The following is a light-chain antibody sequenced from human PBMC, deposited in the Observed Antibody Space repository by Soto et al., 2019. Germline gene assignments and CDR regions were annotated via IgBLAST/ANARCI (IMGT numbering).Light chain of an antibody. Sequence: EKVMTQSPPTLSVSPGERATLSCRASQSVSSNLAWYQQKPGQAPRLLIYDASTRATGIPARFSGSGSGTEFTLTISSLQSEDLAVYYCQQYDDWAETFGQGTKVEIK. CDR1: QSVSSN. V-gene: IGKV3-15*01. CDR2: DAS. CDR3: QQYDDWAET. J-gene: IGKJ1*01.